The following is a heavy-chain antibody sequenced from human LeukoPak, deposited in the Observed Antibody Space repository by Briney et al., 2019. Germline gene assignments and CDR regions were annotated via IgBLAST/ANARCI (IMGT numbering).Heavy chain of an antibody. J-gene: IGHJ4*02. CDR2: ISGSGGST. CDR3: AKQGCSSTSCLLIGFDY. CDR1: GFTFSSYA. V-gene: IGHV3-23*01. D-gene: IGHD2-2*01. Sequence: GGSLRLSCAASGFTFSSYAMSWVRQAPGKGLEWVSAISGSGGSTYYADSVKGRFTISRDNSKNTLYLQMNSLRAGDTAVYYCAKQGCSSTSCLLIGFDYWGQGTLVTVSS.